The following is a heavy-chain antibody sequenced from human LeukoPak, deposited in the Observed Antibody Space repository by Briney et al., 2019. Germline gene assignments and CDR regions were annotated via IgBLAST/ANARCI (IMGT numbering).Heavy chain of an antibody. V-gene: IGHV3-23*01. Sequence: GGSLRLSCAASGFTFNSFAMSWVRQAPGKGLEWVSTIRGSSGNTYYADSVKGRFTISRDNSNNTLYLQMDTLRAEDTAVYYCAILGVLRYFDWLQDLCDYWGQGTLVTVSS. CDR3: AILGVLRYFDWLQDLCDY. J-gene: IGHJ4*02. D-gene: IGHD3-9*01. CDR1: GFTFNSFA. CDR2: IRGSSGNT.